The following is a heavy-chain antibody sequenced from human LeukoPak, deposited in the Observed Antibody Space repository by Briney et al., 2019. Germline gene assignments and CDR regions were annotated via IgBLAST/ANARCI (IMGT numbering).Heavy chain of an antibody. D-gene: IGHD6-19*01. CDR3: ARGSQWLVQYYFDY. V-gene: IGHV1-18*01. CDR2: ISAYNGNT. Sequence: ASVKVSCKASGYTFTSYGISWVRQAPGQGLEWMGWISAYNGNTNYAQKLQGRVTMTTDTSTRTAYMELRSLRSDDTAVYYCARGSQWLVQYYFDYWGQGTLVTVSS. CDR1: GYTFTSYG. J-gene: IGHJ4*02.